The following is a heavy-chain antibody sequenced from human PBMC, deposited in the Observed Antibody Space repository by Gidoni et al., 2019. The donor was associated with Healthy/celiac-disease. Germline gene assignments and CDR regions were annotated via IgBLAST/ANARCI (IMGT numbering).Heavy chain of an antibody. CDR1: GGPFSSYA. CDR3: ARVGDYYGSGSYLLNWYFDL. J-gene: IGHJ2*01. V-gene: IGHV1-69*06. CDR2: IIPIFGTA. D-gene: IGHD3-10*01. Sequence: QVQLVQSGAEVKKPGSSVKVSCKASGGPFSSYAITWVGPAPGQGLEWMGGIIPIFGTANYAQKFQGRVTITADKSTSTAYMELSSLRSEDTAVYYCARVGDYYGSGSYLLNWYFDLWGRGTLVTVSS.